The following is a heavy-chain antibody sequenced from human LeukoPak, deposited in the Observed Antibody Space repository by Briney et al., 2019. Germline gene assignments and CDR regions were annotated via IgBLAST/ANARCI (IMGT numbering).Heavy chain of an antibody. CDR3: AKVQGMEWDY. CDR2: INHSGST. D-gene: IGHD6-13*01. V-gene: IGHV4-34*01. J-gene: IGHJ4*02. CDR1: GGSFSGYY. Sequence: TSETLSLTCAVYGGSFSGYYWSWIRQPPGKGLEWIGEINHSGSTNYNPSLKSRVTISVDTSKNQFSLKLSSVTAADTAVYYCAKVQGMEWDYWGQGTLVTVSS.